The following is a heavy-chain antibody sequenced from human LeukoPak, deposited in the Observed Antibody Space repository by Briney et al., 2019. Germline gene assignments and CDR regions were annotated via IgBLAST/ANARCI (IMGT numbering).Heavy chain of an antibody. V-gene: IGHV4-39*01. Sequence: TSETLSLTCTVSGGSISSSSYYWGWIRQPPGKGLEWIGSIYYSGSTYYNPSLKSRVTISVDTSKNQFSLKLSSVTAADTAVYYCARPVSAYCGGDCSDYWGQGTLVTVSS. D-gene: IGHD2-21*01. CDR2: IYYSGST. CDR1: GGSISSSSYY. CDR3: ARPVSAYCGGDCSDY. J-gene: IGHJ4*02.